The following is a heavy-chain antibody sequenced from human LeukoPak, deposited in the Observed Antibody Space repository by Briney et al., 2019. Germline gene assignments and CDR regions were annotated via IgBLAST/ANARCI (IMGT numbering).Heavy chain of an antibody. CDR2: ITATVATT. D-gene: IGHD3-22*01. J-gene: IGHJ4*02. CDR1: GFSFITYG. Sequence: GGSLRLSCAASGFSFITYGMSWVRQAPGKGLEWVSDITATVATTYYADSVRGRFTISRDNSKNTLYLETNNLRADDTAVYYCVKPNYYDSSGYYWGQGTLVSVSS. CDR3: VKPNYYDSSGYY. V-gene: IGHV3-23*01.